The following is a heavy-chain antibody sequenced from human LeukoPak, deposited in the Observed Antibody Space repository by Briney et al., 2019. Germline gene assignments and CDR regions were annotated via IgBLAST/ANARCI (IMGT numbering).Heavy chain of an antibody. D-gene: IGHD3-9*01. CDR2: ISWNSGSI. CDR3: ASMTPYYDILTGYYYYYGMDV. CDR1: GFTFDDYA. V-gene: IGHV3-9*01. J-gene: IGHJ6*02. Sequence: GGSLRLSCAASGFTFDDYAMHWVRQAPGKGLEWVSGISWNSGSIGYADSVKGRLTISRDNAKNSLYLQMNSLRAEDTALYYCASMTPYYDILTGYYYYYGMDVWGQGTTVTVSS.